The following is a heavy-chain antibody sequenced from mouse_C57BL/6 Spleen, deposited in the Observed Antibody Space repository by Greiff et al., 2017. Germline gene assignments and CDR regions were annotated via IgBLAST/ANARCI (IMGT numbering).Heavy chain of an antibody. CDR2: INPGSGGT. CDR3: ARKDNYYGSSKPSYAMDY. CDR1: GYAFTNYL. D-gene: IGHD1-1*01. J-gene: IGHJ4*01. Sequence: QVQLQQSGAELVRPGPSVKVSCKASGYAFTNYLIEWVKQRPGQGLEWIGVINPGSGGTNYNEKFKGKATLTADKSSSTAYMQLSSLTSEDSAVYFCARKDNYYGSSKPSYAMDYWGQGTSVTVSS. V-gene: IGHV1-54*01.